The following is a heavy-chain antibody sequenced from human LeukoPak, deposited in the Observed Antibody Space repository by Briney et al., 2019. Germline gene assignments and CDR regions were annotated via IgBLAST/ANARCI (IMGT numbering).Heavy chain of an antibody. CDR3: ARAPHSSSSFIDY. CDR2: INPNSGDT. J-gene: IGHJ4*02. CDR1: GYTLTDYY. D-gene: IGHD6-6*01. Sequence: ASVKVSCKASGYTLTDYYMHWVRQAPGQGLEWMGWINPNSGDTNYAQNFQGRVTMTRDTSISTAYMELSRLTSDDTAIYYCARAPHSSSSFIDYWGQGTLVTVSS. V-gene: IGHV1-2*02.